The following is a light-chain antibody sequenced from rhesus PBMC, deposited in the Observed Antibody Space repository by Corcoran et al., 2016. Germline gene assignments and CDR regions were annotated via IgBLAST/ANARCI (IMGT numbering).Light chain of an antibody. J-gene: IGKJ2*01. V-gene: IGKV1-19*01. CDR2: YAS. CDR3: QQYDDLPYS. CDR1: QGISSW. Sequence: DIQMTQSPSSLSASVGDNVTITCHASQGISSWLAWYPQKPGKAPKPLIYYASSVQSGVPSRFSGSGSGTDYTLPISSLQPEDFATDYWQQYDDLPYSFGQGTKVEIK.